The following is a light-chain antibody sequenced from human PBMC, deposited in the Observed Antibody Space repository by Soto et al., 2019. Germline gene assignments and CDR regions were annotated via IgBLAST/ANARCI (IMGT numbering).Light chain of an antibody. CDR2: DAS. CDR3: QKRSNWQIN. Sequence: EFVLTQSPGTLSLSPVERATLSCRSSQSVSSYLAWYQQKPGQAPRLLIYDASNRATGIPARFSGSGSGTDFTLTISSLEPEDFAVYYCQKRSNWQINFGQGTRLEIK. J-gene: IGKJ5*01. CDR1: QSVSSY. V-gene: IGKV3-11*01.